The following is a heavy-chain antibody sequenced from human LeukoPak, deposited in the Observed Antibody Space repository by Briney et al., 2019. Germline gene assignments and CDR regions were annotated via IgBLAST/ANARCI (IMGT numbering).Heavy chain of an antibody. D-gene: IGHD2-2*01. Sequence: SETLSLTCTVSGGSISSGDYYWSWIRQPPGKGLGWIGYIYYSGSTYYSPSLKSRVTISVDTSKNQFSLKLSSVTAADTAVYYCARVDAYCSSTSCYFRFDPWGQGTLVTVSS. CDR1: GGSISSGDYY. CDR3: ARVDAYCSSTSCYFRFDP. J-gene: IGHJ5*02. V-gene: IGHV4-30-4*08. CDR2: IYYSGST.